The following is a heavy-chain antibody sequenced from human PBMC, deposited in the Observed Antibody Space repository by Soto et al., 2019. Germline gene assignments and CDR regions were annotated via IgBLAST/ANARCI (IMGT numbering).Heavy chain of an antibody. D-gene: IGHD1-26*01. Sequence: QVQLVQSGAEVKKPGASVKVSCKASGYTFTSYGISWVRQAPGQGLEWMGWISAYNGNTNYAQKLQGRGTMTTVTSPSTADMELRSLRSDGTAVYYCARVGELPNWFDPWGQGTLVTVSS. CDR3: ARVGELPNWFDP. J-gene: IGHJ5*02. CDR1: GYTFTSYG. CDR2: ISAYNGNT. V-gene: IGHV1-18*01.